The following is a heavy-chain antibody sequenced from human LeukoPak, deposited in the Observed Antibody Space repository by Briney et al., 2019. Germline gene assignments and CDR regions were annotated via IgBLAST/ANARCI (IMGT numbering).Heavy chain of an antibody. J-gene: IGHJ4*02. V-gene: IGHV3-23*01. CDR2: ISGSGGGT. Sequence: GGSLRLSCAASGFTFSSYAMSWVRQAPGKGLEWVSAISGSGGGTHYADSVKGRFTISRDNSKNTLYLQMNSLRAEDTAIYYCAKDPNSNYYTSGTYYGNWGQGTLVTVSS. D-gene: IGHD3-10*01. CDR3: AKDPNSNYYTSGTYYGN. CDR1: GFTFSSYA.